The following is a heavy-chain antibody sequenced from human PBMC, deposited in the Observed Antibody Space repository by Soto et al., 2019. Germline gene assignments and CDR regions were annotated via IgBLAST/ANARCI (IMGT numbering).Heavy chain of an antibody. CDR3: ARDGGEIWNNIFYYSGMDV. D-gene: IGHD3-16*01. CDR2: IYYSGST. CDR1: GGSISSSSYY. V-gene: IGHV4-39*07. J-gene: IGHJ6*02. Sequence: SETLSLTCTVSGGSISSSSYYWGWIRQPPGKGLEWIGSIYYSGSTYYNPSLKSRVTISVDTSKNQFSLKLSSVTAADTAVYYCARDGGEIWNNIFYYSGMDVWGQGTTVTVSS.